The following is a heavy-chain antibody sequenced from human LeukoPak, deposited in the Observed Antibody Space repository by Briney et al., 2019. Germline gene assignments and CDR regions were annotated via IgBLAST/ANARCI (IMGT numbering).Heavy chain of an antibody. V-gene: IGHV4-39*01. D-gene: IGHD5-12*01. J-gene: IGHJ2*01. CDR3: AGHRDIVATPHNWYFDL. Sequence: SETLSLTCTVSGGSISSSSYYWGWIRQPPGKGLEWIGSIYYSGSTYYNPSLKSRVTISVDTSKNQFSLKLSSVTAADTAVYYCAGHRDIVATPHNWYFDLWGRGTLVTVSS. CDR1: GGSISSSSYY. CDR2: IYYSGST.